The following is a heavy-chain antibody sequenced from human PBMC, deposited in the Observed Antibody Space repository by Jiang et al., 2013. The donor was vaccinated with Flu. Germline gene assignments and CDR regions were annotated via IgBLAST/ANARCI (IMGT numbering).Heavy chain of an antibody. CDR2: IYYSGST. J-gene: IGHJ3*02. V-gene: IGHV4-31*03. Sequence: SGPGLVKPSQTLSLTCTVSGGSISSGGYYWSWIRQHPGKGLEWIGYIYYSGSTYYNPSLKSRVTISVDTSKNQFSLKLSSVTAADTAVYYCARDKGAAAGHHDAFDIWGQGTMVTVSS. CDR3: ARDKGAAAGHHDAFDI. D-gene: IGHD6-13*01. CDR1: GGSISSGGYY.